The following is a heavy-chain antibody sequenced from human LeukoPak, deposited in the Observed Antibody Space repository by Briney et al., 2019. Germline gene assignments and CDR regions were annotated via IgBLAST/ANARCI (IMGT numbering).Heavy chain of an antibody. Sequence: GGSLRLSCAASGFTFSSYAMHWVRQAPGKGLEWVAVISYDGSNKYYADSVKGRFTISRDNSKNTLYLQMNSLRAEDTAVYYCAREGWIQLWLPDYWGQGTLVTVSS. CDR2: ISYDGSNK. D-gene: IGHD5-18*01. J-gene: IGHJ4*02. V-gene: IGHV3-30*04. CDR1: GFTFSSYA. CDR3: AREGWIQLWLPDY.